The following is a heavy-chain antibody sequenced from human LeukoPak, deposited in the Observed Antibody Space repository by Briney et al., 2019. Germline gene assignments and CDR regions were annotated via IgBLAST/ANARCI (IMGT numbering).Heavy chain of an antibody. CDR2: IHTSGNT. V-gene: IGHV4-4*07. CDR1: GGSFSGYY. Sequence: SETLSLTCAVYGGSFSGYYWSWIRQPPGKGLEWIGRIHTSGNTNYSPSLKSRVTMSVDTSANQFSLKLTSVTAADTAVYYCAREVGTSRWFDPWGQGSLVTVSA. J-gene: IGHJ5*02. D-gene: IGHD1-7*01. CDR3: AREVGTSRWFDP.